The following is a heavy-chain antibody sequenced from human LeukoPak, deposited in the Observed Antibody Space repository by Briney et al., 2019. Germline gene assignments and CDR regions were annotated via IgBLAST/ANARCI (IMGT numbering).Heavy chain of an antibody. J-gene: IGHJ4*02. CDR3: ARLYGNYQNYFDY. CDR2: MYYRGNT. Sequence: PSETLSLTCTVSGGSISTITYYWGWIRQPPGKGLEWVGHMYYRGNTFYNPSLKSRVTISVDTSKNQLSLKLRSVTAADTAVYYCARLYGNYQNYFDYWGQGTLVTVSS. V-gene: IGHV4-39*07. CDR1: GGSISTITYY. D-gene: IGHD1-7*01.